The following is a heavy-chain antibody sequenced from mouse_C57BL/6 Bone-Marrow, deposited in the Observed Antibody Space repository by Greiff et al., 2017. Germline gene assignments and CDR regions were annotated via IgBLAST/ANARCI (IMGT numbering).Heavy chain of an antibody. Sequence: EVNVVESGGGLVQPGESLKLSCESNEYEFPSHDMSWVRKTPEKRLELVAAINSDGGSTYYPDTMERRFIISRDNTKKTLYLQMSSLRSEDTALYYCARHGYYYGRYAMDYWGQGTSVTVSS. CDR3: ARHGYYYGRYAMDY. CDR1: EYEFPSHD. D-gene: IGHD1-1*01. J-gene: IGHJ4*01. CDR2: INSDGGST. V-gene: IGHV5-2*01.